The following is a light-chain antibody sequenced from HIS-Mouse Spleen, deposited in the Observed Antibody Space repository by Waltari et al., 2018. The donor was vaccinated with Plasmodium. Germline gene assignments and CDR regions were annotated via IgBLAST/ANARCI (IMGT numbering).Light chain of an antibody. J-gene: IGLJ2*01. V-gene: IGLV2-23*01. CDR2: EGS. Sequence: QSALTQPASVSGSPGPSITISCTGTSSDVGSYNLVSWYQQPPGKAPKLMIYEGSNRPSGVSKLFSGSKSGNTASLTIAGLQAEDEADYYCCSYAGSSTSVFGGGTKLTVL. CDR1: SSDVGSYNL. CDR3: CSYAGSSTSV.